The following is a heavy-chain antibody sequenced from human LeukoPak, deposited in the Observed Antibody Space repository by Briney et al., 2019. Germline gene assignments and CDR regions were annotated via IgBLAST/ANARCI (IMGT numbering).Heavy chain of an antibody. CDR3: ARTSASYYYYMDV. CDR2: IRHDGHS. V-gene: IGHV4-38-2*02. D-gene: IGHD3-3*01. Sequence: SETLSLTCTVSGSFSTAYYWGWIRQPPGKGLEWIASIRHDGHSYYNPSLKSQVTISLDKSRKQLSLNLTSVTAADTAVYYCARTSASYYYYMDVWGKGTTVTISS. CDR1: GSFSTAYY. J-gene: IGHJ6*03.